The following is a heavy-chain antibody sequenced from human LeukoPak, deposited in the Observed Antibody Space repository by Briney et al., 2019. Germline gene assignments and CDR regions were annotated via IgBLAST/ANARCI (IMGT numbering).Heavy chain of an antibody. J-gene: IGHJ4*02. D-gene: IGHD3-22*01. V-gene: IGHV4-31*03. CDR2: IYYSGST. Sequence: SQTLSLTCTVSGGSISSGGYYWSWIRQHPGKGLEWIGYIYYSGSTYCNPSLKSRVTISVDTSKNQFSLKLSSVTAADTAVYYCARAPHDSSGYPTDIWGQGTLVTVSS. CDR3: ARAPHDSSGYPTDI. CDR1: GGSISSGGYY.